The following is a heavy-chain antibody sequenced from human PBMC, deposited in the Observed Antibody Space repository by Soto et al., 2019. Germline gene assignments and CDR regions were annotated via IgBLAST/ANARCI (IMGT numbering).Heavy chain of an antibody. Sequence: SCKASGGTFSSYAISWVRQAPGQGLEWMGGIIPIFGTANYAQKFQGRVTITADESTSTAYMELSSLRSEDTAVYYCASGYCTNGVCYTDYFDYWGQGTLVTVSS. CDR3: ASGYCTNGVCYTDYFDY. D-gene: IGHD2-8*01. CDR1: GGTFSSYA. J-gene: IGHJ4*02. V-gene: IGHV1-69*01. CDR2: IIPIFGTA.